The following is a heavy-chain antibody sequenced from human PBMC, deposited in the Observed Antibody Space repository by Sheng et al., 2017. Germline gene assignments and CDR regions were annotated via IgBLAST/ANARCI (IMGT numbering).Heavy chain of an antibody. CDR2: IYHSGST. Sequence: QVQLQESGPGLVKPSETLSLTCAVSGYSISSGYYWGWIRQPPGKGLEWIGSIYHSGSTYYNPSLKSRVTISVDTSKNQFSLKLSSVTAADTAVYYCARVGRYYYYYGMDVWGQGTTVTV. J-gene: IGHJ6*02. D-gene: IGHD3-10*01. CDR3: ARVGRYYYYYGMDV. CDR1: GYSISSGYY. V-gene: IGHV4-38-2*01.